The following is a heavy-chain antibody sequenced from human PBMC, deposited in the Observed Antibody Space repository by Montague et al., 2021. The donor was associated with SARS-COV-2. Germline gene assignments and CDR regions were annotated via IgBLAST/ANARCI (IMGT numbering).Heavy chain of an antibody. CDR2: TYYSGST. J-gene: IGHJ4*02. CDR1: GGSISSYY. Sequence: ETLSLTCTVSGGSISSYYWSWIRQPPGKGLEWIGYTYYSGSTNYNPSLKSRVTLSVDTSKNQFSLKLSSVTAADTAVYYCARDFDYWGQGTLVTVSS. V-gene: IGHV4-59*13. CDR3: ARDFDY.